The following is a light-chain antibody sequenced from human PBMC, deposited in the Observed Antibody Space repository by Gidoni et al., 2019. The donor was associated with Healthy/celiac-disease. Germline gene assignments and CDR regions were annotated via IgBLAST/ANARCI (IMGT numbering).Light chain of an antibody. CDR3: QQSYSTPLT. CDR2: AAS. V-gene: IGKV1-39*01. CDR1: QRISSH. Sequence: DIQMTKSPSSLSASVGDRVTITCRASQRISSHLNWYLQKPGNTPKLLIYAASSLQSGVPSRFSGSGSGTDFTLTISSLQPEDFATYYCQQSYSTPLTFGGGTKVEIK. J-gene: IGKJ4*01.